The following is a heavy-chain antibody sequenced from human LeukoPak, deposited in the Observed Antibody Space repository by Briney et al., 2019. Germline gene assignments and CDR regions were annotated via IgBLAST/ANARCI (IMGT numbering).Heavy chain of an antibody. J-gene: IGHJ4*02. CDR2: INPNSGGT. Sequence: GASVKVSCKASGYTFTGYYIHWVRQAPGQGLEWMGWINPNSGGTNYAQKFQGRVTMTRDTSISTAYIELSRLRSDDTAVYYCARTFLNGVTTFDYWGQGTLVTVSS. CDR1: GYTFTGYY. CDR3: ARTFLNGVTTFDY. V-gene: IGHV1-2*02. D-gene: IGHD4-17*01.